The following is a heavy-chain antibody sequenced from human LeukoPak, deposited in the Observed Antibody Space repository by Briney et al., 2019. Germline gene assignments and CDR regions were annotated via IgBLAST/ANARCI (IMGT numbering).Heavy chain of an antibody. CDR1: GGSISNYY. V-gene: IGHV4-59*12. D-gene: IGHD3-22*01. Sequence: PSETLSLTCTVSGGSISNYYWSWIRQPPGKGLEWIGYIYYSGSTKYNPSLKSRVTISVDTSKNQFSLKLSSVTAADTAVYYCARDNVVSSGYYYPYYYYYYMDVWGKGTTVTVSS. CDR3: ARDNVVSSGYYYPYYYYYYMDV. CDR2: IYYSGST. J-gene: IGHJ6*03.